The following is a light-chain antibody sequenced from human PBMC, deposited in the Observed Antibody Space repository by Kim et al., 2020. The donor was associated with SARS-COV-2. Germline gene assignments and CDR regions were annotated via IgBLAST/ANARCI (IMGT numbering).Light chain of an antibody. CDR3: NSRDSSGYHLLYV. Sequence: PFPGDSLRRYYASWYQQKPGQAPVLVIYGKNNRPSGIPDRFSGSSSGNTASLTITGAQAEDEADYYCNSRDSSGYHLLYV. J-gene: IGLJ1*01. CDR1: SLRRYY. V-gene: IGLV3-19*01. CDR2: GKN.